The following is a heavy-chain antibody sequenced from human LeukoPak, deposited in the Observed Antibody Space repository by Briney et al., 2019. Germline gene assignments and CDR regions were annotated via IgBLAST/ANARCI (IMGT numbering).Heavy chain of an antibody. CDR2: IYYDGST. J-gene: IGHJ4*02. D-gene: IGHD3-10*01. CDR3: ASLPSYYGSGSYYDVPPVY. V-gene: IGHV4-39*01. Sequence: PSETLSLTCTVSGAFTSSNNYYWGWIRQPPGKGLDWIGNIYYDGSTRDNPSLKSRVTISIDTSKNQFFLKLSSVTAADTAVYYCASLPSYYGSGSYYDVPPVYWGQETLVTVSS. CDR1: GAFTSSNNYY.